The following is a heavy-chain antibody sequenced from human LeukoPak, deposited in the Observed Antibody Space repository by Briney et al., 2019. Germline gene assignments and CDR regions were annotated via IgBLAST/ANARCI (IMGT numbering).Heavy chain of an antibody. D-gene: IGHD3-22*01. Sequence: SGPTLVKPTQTLTLTCTFSGFSLSTRGVGVGWIRQPPGKALEWLSLIYWNDDKRYSPSLKSRLTITKDTSKNQVVLTMTNMDPVDTATYYCAHRPYYYDSSGYPFDYWGQGTLVTVSS. V-gene: IGHV2-5*01. CDR3: AHRPYYYDSSGYPFDY. CDR2: IYWNDDK. CDR1: GFSLSTRGVG. J-gene: IGHJ4*02.